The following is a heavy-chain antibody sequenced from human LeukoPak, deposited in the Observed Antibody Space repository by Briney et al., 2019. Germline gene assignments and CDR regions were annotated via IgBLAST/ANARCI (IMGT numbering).Heavy chain of an antibody. D-gene: IGHD2-2*01. CDR3: ARDSTNFDF. V-gene: IGHV3-21*01. J-gene: IGHJ4*02. CDR1: GFTFSKYS. CDR2: ISSSSRQI. Sequence: PGGSLRLSCAASGFTFSKYSMNWVRQAPGKGLEWVSSISSSSRQIDYADSLKGRFTISRGNAKNSLYLQMHSLRADDTAVYYCARDSTNFDFWGQGTLVTVSS.